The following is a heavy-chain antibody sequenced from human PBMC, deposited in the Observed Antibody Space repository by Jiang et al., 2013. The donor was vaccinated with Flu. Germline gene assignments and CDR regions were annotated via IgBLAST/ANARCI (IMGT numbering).Heavy chain of an antibody. D-gene: IGHD3-9*01. V-gene: IGHV6-1*01. CDR2: TYYRSKWYN. J-gene: IGHJ2*01. CDR1: GDSVSSYSAA. Sequence: TLSLTCAISGDSVSSYSAAWNWIRQSPSRGLEWLGRTYYRSKWYNDYAGSVKSRITINPDTSKNQFSLQLNSVTPEDTAVYYCARGAHILTGYYNYYYFDLWGRGTLVTVSS. CDR3: ARGAHILTGYYNYYYFDL.